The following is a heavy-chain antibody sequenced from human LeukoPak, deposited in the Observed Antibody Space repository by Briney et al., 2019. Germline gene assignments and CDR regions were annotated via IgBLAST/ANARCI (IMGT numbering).Heavy chain of an antibody. CDR1: GGSISSYY. D-gene: IGHD4-23*01. V-gene: IGHV4-59*01. J-gene: IGHJ4*02. CDR3: ARSDYGGNSLWDY. Sequence: SETLSLTCTVSGGSISSYYWSWIRQPPGKGLEWIGYIYYSGSTNYNPSLKSRVTISVDTSKNQFSLKLSSVAAADTAVYYCARSDYGGNSLWDYWGQGTLVTVSS. CDR2: IYYSGST.